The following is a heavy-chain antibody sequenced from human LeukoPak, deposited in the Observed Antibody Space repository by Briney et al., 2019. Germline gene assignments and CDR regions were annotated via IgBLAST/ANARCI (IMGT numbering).Heavy chain of an antibody. Sequence: PSETLSLTCTVSGGSISSGSFHWSWIRQPAGKGLEWIGDIYTSGSTNYNPSIKSRVTISVDTSKNQFSLKLSSVTAADTAVYYCARDAVGGLFYSYYMDVWGKGTTVTVSS. CDR2: IYTSGST. CDR3: ARDAVGGLFYSYYMDV. V-gene: IGHV4-61*09. J-gene: IGHJ6*03. CDR1: GGSISSGSFH. D-gene: IGHD3-16*01.